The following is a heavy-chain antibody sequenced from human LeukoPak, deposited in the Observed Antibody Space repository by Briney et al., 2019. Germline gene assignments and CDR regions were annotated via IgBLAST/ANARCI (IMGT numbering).Heavy chain of an antibody. Sequence: GGSLRLSCAASGFTFSSYAMSWVRQAPGKGLEYVSAISSNGGSTYYANSVKGRFTISRDNSKNTLYLQMGSLRAEDMAVYYCARGLTTVTTPFDYWGQGTLVTVSS. CDR3: ARGLTTVTTPFDY. V-gene: IGHV3-64*01. J-gene: IGHJ4*02. CDR2: ISSNGGST. D-gene: IGHD4-11*01. CDR1: GFTFSSYA.